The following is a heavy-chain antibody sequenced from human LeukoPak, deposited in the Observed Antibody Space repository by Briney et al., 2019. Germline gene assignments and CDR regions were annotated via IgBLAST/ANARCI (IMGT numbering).Heavy chain of an antibody. CDR1: GGSISSYY. J-gene: IGHJ5*02. CDR2: IYYSGST. Sequence: SETLSLTCTVSGGSISSYYWSWIRQPPGKGLEWIGYIYYSGSTNYKPSLKSRVTISVDTSKNQSSLKLNSVTAADTAVYYCARGGYYGSGNDFRFDPWGQGTLVTVSS. V-gene: IGHV4-59*01. CDR3: ARGGYYGSGNDFRFDP. D-gene: IGHD3-10*01.